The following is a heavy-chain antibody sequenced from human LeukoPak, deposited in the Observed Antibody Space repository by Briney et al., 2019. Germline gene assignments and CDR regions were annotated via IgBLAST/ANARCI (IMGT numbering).Heavy chain of an antibody. V-gene: IGHV1-18*01. CDR3: ARGRRISMIVVARRDHYFDY. D-gene: IGHD3-22*01. J-gene: IGHJ4*02. CDR1: GYTFTNYG. CDR2: ISAYNGNR. Sequence: ASVKVSCKASGYTFTNYGISWVRQAPGQGLEWMGWISAYNGNRNYAQKVQGRVTMTTDTSTSTAYLELRSLRSDDTAIYYCARGRRISMIVVARRDHYFDYWGQGPPVTVSS.